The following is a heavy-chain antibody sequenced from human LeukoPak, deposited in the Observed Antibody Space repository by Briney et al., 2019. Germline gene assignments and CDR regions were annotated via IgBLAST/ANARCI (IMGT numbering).Heavy chain of an antibody. D-gene: IGHD3-10*01. V-gene: IGHV3-30*18. CDR1: GFTFTNAW. CDR2: MSHDGNYK. J-gene: IGHJ1*01. Sequence: GGSLRLSCAASGFTFTNAWMSWVRQAPGKGLEWVALMSHDGNYKHYADSVKGRFTISRDNSKNTLYLQMNSLRVEDTAVYYCVKDRIVISFGDVSKHWGQGTLVTVSS. CDR3: VKDRIVISFGDVSKH.